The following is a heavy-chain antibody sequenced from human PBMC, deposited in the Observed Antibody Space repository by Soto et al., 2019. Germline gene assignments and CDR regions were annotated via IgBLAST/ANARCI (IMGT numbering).Heavy chain of an antibody. D-gene: IGHD3-10*01. Sequence: NPSETLSLTCGVSGDSVTNGFYWAWIRQAPGKGLEWIGYIYYSGSTYYNPSLKSRVTISVDTSKNQFSLKLSSVTAADTAVYYCARQKGSGSYDPAYFDYWGQGTLVTVSS. V-gene: IGHV4-38-2*01. CDR2: IYYSGST. J-gene: IGHJ4*02. CDR3: ARQKGSGSYDPAYFDY. CDR1: GDSVTNGFY.